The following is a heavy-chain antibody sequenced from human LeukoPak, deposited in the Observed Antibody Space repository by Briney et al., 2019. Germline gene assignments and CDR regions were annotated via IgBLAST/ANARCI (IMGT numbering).Heavy chain of an antibody. CDR1: GGSFSGYY. CDR3: ARDSAMAKFDY. CDR2: INHSGST. J-gene: IGHJ4*02. D-gene: IGHD5-18*01. V-gene: IGHV4-34*01. Sequence: SETLSLTCAVYGGSFSGYYWSWVRQPPGKGLEWIGEINHSGSTNYNPSLKSRVTVSVDTSKNQFSLKLSSVTAADTAVYYCARDSAMAKFDYWGQGTLVTVSS.